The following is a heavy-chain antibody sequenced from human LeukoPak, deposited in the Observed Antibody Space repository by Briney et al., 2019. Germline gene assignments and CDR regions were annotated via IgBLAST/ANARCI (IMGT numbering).Heavy chain of an antibody. D-gene: IGHD2-8*01. Sequence: ASVTVSCTSSGSTFTSYGYSWVRQPPGQGLEWMGLISAYNGNTNYAQKLQGRVTMTTDTSTSTGYMELRSLRSDDTAVYYCARRGLMDGMDIWGQGTTVTVSS. CDR3: ARRGLMDGMDI. CDR2: ISAYNGNT. V-gene: IGHV1-18*01. J-gene: IGHJ6*02. CDR1: GSTFTSYG.